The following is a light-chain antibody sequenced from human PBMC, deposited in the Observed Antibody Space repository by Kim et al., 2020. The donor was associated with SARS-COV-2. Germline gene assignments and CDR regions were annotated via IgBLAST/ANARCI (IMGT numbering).Light chain of an antibody. Sequence: SVSPGERAPLSCRASQSVSSILAWYQQEPGQAPRLLIYAASTRATGIPARFSGTGSGTEFTLTISSLQSEDFAIYYCQQYNNWPFTFGQGTKLEI. J-gene: IGKJ2*01. V-gene: IGKV3-15*01. CDR1: QSVSSI. CDR2: AAS. CDR3: QQYNNWPFT.